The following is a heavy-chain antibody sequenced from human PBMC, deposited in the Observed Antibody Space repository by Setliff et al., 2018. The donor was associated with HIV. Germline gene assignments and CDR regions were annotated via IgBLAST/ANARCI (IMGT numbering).Heavy chain of an antibody. CDR1: GYTFSSHG. CDR3: ARQTRTYYYDSSGYSTAFDI. J-gene: IGHJ3*02. Sequence: ASVKVSCKASGYTFSSHGITWVRQAPGQGLEWMGRINPNSGGTNYAQKFQGRVTMTRDTSISTAYMELSSLRSDDTVMYYCARQTRTYYYDSSGYSTAFDIWGQGTMVTVSS. D-gene: IGHD3-22*01. V-gene: IGHV1-2*05. CDR2: INPNSGGT.